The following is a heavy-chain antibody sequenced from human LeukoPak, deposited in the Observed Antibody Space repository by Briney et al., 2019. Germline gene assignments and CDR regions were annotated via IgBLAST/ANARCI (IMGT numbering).Heavy chain of an antibody. Sequence: SETLSLTCTVSGGSISSSSYYWGWIRQPPGKGLEWIGSIYYGGSTHYKSSLKSRVNISVDTSKNQFFLKLNSVTAADTAVYYCARAQSKRRAIKIWGQGILVTVSS. D-gene: IGHD2-2*02. CDR3: ARAQSKRRAIKI. CDR2: IYYGGST. J-gene: IGHJ4*02. V-gene: IGHV4-39*07. CDR1: GGSISSSSYY.